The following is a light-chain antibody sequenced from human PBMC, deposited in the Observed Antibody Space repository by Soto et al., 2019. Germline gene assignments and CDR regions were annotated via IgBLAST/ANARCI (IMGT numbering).Light chain of an antibody. CDR2: SSS. J-gene: IGKJ1*01. CDR1: QHIRND. V-gene: IGKV1-6*01. CDR3: LQDYAFPWT. Sequence: AIRMTQSPSSLSASVGDRVPITCRASQHIRNDLGWYQQKPGRAPKLLIYSSSTLQSGVPSRFNGSGSGTDFTLSISSLQPEDFATYYCLQDYAFPWTFGQGTNVEVK.